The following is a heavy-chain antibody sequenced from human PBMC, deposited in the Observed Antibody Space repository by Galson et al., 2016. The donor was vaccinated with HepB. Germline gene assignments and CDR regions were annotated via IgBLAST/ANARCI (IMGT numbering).Heavy chain of an antibody. V-gene: IGHV3-9*01. CDR2: ISWNSGNI. J-gene: IGHJ6*04. CDR1: GFSFNDYA. D-gene: IGHD3-9*01. Sequence: SLRLSCAASGFSFNDYAMHWVRQAPGKGLEWVSGISWNSGNIVYADSVKGRFTISRDNAKNSLYLQMNGLRAEDTALYYCAKDGCDILTGLPRCGLRGGGDGLDVWGKGTTVTVSS. CDR3: AKDGCDILTGLPRCGLRGGGDGLDV.